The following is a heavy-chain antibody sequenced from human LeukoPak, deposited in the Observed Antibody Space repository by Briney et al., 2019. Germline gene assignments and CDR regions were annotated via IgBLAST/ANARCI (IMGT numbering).Heavy chain of an antibody. CDR1: GFTFSSYS. CDR2: ISQSSDSI. Sequence: AGSLTLSCAASGFTFSSYSMNWVRQAPGKGLEWVSYISQSSDSIYHADSVKGRFTISRDNAKNSLYLQMDRLRVEDTAVYYCARDLLNDEGSSYFFDQWGQGTLVTVA. J-gene: IGHJ4*02. D-gene: IGHD2-2*01. V-gene: IGHV3-48*04. CDR3: ARDLLNDEGSSYFFDQ.